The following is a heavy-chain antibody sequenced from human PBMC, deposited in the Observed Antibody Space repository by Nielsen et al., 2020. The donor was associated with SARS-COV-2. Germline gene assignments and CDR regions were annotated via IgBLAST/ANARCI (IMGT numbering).Heavy chain of an antibody. Sequence: GGSLRLSCAASGFIFSNYRMHWVRQAPGKGLVWVSHINPDESKTTYADSVKGRFTVSRDSAKNTLYLQMNSLRAEDTAVYYCVRVRDDGYYYDTGPFDNWGQGTLVTVSS. J-gene: IGHJ4*02. CDR3: VRVRDDGYYYDTGPFDN. CDR1: GFIFSNYR. V-gene: IGHV3-74*01. CDR2: INPDESKT. D-gene: IGHD3-22*01.